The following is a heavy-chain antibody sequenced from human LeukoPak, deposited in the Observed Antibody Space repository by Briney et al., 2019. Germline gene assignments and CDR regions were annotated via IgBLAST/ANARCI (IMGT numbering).Heavy chain of an antibody. V-gene: IGHV3-33*01. CDR2: LWSDGTNK. CDR1: GFTFSNYG. CDR3: ARETPPEDV. J-gene: IGHJ6*04. Sequence: GGSLRLSCAASGFTFSNYGIHWVRQAPGTGLEWVAVLWSDGTNKYYADSVKGRFTVSRDTSKSTVYLQMNSLRAEDTAVYYCARETPPEDVWGKGTTVTVSS.